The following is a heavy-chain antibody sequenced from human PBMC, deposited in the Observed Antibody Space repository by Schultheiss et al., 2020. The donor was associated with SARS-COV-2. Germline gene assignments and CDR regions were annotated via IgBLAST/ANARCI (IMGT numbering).Heavy chain of an antibody. D-gene: IGHD1-1*01. Sequence: GGSLRLSCAASGFTFSSYALSWVRQAPGKGLEWVANIKQDGSEKYYVDSVKGRFTISRDNSRNTLYLQMSSLTVEDAAFYYCARGEQLLSRWGQGTLVTVSS. CDR3: ARGEQLLSR. J-gene: IGHJ4*02. V-gene: IGHV3-7*01. CDR1: GFTFSSYA. CDR2: IKQDGSEK.